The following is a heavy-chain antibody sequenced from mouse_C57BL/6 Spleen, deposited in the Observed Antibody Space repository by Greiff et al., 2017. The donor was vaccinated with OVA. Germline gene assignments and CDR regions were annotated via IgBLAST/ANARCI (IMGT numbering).Heavy chain of an antibody. Sequence: VQLQESGAELVRPGASVTLSCKASGYTFTDYEMHWVKQTPVHGLEWIGAIDPETGGTAYNQKFKGKAILTADESSSPAYMELRSLTSEDSAVYYCTRERAYWGQGTLVTVSA. CDR2: IDPETGGT. J-gene: IGHJ3*01. V-gene: IGHV1-15*01. CDR1: GYTFTDYE. CDR3: TRERAY.